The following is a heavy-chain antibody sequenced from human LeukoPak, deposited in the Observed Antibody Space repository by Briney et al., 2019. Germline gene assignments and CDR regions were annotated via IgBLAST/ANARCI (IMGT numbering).Heavy chain of an antibody. Sequence: ASVKVPCKASGYTFTGYYMHWVRQAPGQGLEWMGWINPNSGGTNYAQKFQGRVTMTRDTSISTAYMELSRLRSDDTAVYYCARAIVGHDAFDIWGQGTMVTVSS. CDR1: GYTFTGYY. D-gene: IGHD1-26*01. J-gene: IGHJ3*02. CDR3: ARAIVGHDAFDI. V-gene: IGHV1-2*02. CDR2: INPNSGGT.